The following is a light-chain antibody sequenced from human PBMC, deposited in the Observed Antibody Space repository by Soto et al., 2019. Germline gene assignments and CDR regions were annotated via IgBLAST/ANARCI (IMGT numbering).Light chain of an antibody. V-gene: IGLV1-44*01. CDR1: SSNIGSKT. Sequence: QSVLTQAPSASGTPGQRVTISCSGSSSNIGSKTVNWYQQLPGMAPKLLIFNNHQRPSGVPDRFSGSKSGTSASLAISGRHSADEAAYYCAAWDASLNACVFGTGTKVTVL. CDR2: NNH. J-gene: IGLJ1*01. CDR3: AAWDASLNACV.